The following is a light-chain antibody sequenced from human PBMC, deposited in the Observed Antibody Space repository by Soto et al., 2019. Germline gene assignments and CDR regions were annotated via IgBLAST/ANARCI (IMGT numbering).Light chain of an antibody. CDR3: HQYGNSPPLT. J-gene: IGKJ4*01. CDR1: QSVRYNY. V-gene: IGKV3-20*01. CDR2: GAS. Sequence: EIVLTQSPGTLSLSPGERGTLSCRASQSVRYNYVAWYQKKPGQAPRLLIYGASNRATGIPDRFSGSGSGTDFTLTISRLEPEDFAVYYCHQYGNSPPLTFGGGTKVEIK.